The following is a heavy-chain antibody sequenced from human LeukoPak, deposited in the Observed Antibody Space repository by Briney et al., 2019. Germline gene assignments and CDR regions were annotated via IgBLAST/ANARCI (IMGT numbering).Heavy chain of an antibody. CDR2: IYHSGST. V-gene: IGHV4-38-2*01. CDR1: DYYINNGYY. D-gene: IGHD6-6*01. J-gene: IGHJ4*02. CDR3: ANNLGPYSTSSAF. Sequence: PSETLSLTCRVSDYYINNGYYWGWIRQPPGKGLEWIGSIYHSGSTYYNPSLKSRVTISVDTSKNQFSLKLSSVTAADTALYYCANNLGPYSTSSAFWGQGTLVTVSS.